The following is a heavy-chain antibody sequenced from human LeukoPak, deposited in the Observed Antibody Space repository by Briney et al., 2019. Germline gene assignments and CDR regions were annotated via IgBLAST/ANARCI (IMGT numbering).Heavy chain of an antibody. J-gene: IGHJ4*02. Sequence: GGSLRLSCAASGFTFSSYGMSWVRQAPGKGLEWVSTISGSGGSTYYADSVKGRLTISRDNTKNTLDLQVNSLRAEDTAVYYCAKGREYSSSWFDFWGQGILVTVSS. CDR1: GFTFSSYG. D-gene: IGHD6-13*01. V-gene: IGHV3-23*01. CDR2: ISGSGGST. CDR3: AKGREYSSSWFDF.